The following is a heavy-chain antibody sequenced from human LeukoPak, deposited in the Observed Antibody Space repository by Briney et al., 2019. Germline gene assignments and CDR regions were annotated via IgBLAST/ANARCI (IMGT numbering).Heavy chain of an antibody. CDR2: IYHSGST. CDR3: ARLGSGRFDP. D-gene: IGHD2-15*01. V-gene: IGHV4-59*08. J-gene: IGHJ5*02. CDR1: GGSISSSY. Sequence: PSETLSLTCSVSGGSISSSYWNWIRQPPGKGLEWIGYIYHSGSTNYNPSLKSRVTISVDTSRTHFSLQLSSVTAADTAMYYCARLGSGRFDPWGQGTLVTVSS.